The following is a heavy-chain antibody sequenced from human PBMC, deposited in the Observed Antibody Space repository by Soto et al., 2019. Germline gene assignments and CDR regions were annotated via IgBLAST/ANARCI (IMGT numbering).Heavy chain of an antibody. J-gene: IGHJ5*02. D-gene: IGHD3-22*01. CDR1: GGTFSDYG. V-gene: IGHV1-69*13. CDR2: IIPIFGIP. CDR3: ARGWDHYDSSGLLTWFDP. Sequence: ASVKVSCKASGGTFSDYGIPWVRQAPGQGLEWMVGIIPIFGIPNYAQKFQGRVTITADESTNTTYMELSSLRSEDTAVYYCARGWDHYDSSGLLTWFDPWGQGTLVTVSS.